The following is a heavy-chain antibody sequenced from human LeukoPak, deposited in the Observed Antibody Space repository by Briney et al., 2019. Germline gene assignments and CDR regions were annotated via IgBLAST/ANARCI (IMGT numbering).Heavy chain of an antibody. D-gene: IGHD3-22*01. CDR3: ANTDYYDTSALDY. J-gene: IGHJ4*02. V-gene: IGHV3-30-3*01. CDR2: ISYDGSNI. Sequence: GGSLRLSCAASGFTFSDYDMHWVRQAPGKGLEWVAIISYDGSNIYNADPVKGRFTISRGNSKNTLYLQMNSLRAEDTAVYYCANTDYYDTSALDYWGQGTLVTVSS. CDR1: GFTFSDYD.